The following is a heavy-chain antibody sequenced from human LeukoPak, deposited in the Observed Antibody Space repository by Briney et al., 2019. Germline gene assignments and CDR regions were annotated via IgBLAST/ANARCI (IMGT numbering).Heavy chain of an antibody. D-gene: IGHD6-13*01. CDR2: MNPNSGNT. J-gene: IGHJ4*02. V-gene: IGHV1-8*01. CDR1: GYTFTSYD. CDR3: ARETRGSWAFDN. Sequence: ASVKVSCKASGYTFTSYDINWVRQATGQGLEWMGWMNPNSGNTGYAQKFQGRVTMTRNTSISTAYTELSSLRSEDTAVYYCARETRGSWAFDNWGQGTLVTVSS.